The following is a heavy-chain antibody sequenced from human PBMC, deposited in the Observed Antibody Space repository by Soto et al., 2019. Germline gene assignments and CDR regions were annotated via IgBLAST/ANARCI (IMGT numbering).Heavy chain of an antibody. CDR3: ARESGDWPLNWFDP. D-gene: IGHD2-21*02. Sequence: GGSLRLSCAASGVNFSNHWMHWVRQRPAEGLVWVSRITSDGKSKAYAESVKGRFAISRDNAKNTLYLQMNGLTAEDTAVYYCARESGDWPLNWFDPWGQGTLVTVYS. CDR1: GVNFSNHW. CDR2: ITSDGKSK. J-gene: IGHJ5*02. V-gene: IGHV3-74*01.